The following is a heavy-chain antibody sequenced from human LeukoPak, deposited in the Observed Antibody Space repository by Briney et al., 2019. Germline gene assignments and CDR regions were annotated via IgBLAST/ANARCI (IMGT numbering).Heavy chain of an antibody. Sequence: SETLSLTCTVSGGSISNYYWRWIRQPPGKGLEWIGSIYYSGSTYYNPSLKSRVTLSVDTSKNQFSLKLSSVTAADTAVYYCARDKGWFDPWGQGTLVTVSS. CDR3: ARDKGWFDP. V-gene: IGHV4-39*07. J-gene: IGHJ5*02. CDR1: GGSISNYY. CDR2: IYYSGST.